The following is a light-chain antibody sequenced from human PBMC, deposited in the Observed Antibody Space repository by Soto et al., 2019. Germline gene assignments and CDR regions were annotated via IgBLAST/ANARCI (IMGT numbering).Light chain of an antibody. CDR1: SSNIGSKT. J-gene: IGLJ3*02. Sequence: QSVLTQPPSASGTPGQRVTISCSGGSSNIGSKTINWYQQFPGTAPKLIIYEVRNRPSGISSRFSGSRSGNTASLTISGLQPEDEGDYYCSAYTARSTLVFGGGTKVTVL. CDR2: EVR. V-gene: IGLV1-44*01. CDR3: SAYTARSTLV.